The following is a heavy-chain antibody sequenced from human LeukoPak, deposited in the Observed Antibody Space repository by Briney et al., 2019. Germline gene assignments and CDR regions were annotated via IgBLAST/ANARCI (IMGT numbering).Heavy chain of an antibody. CDR3: ANRRGTQVLGNNIDV. J-gene: IGHJ3*01. D-gene: IGHD1-1*01. Sequence: SETLSLTCTVSGGSISSYYWSWIRQPPGKGLEWIGYIYYSGSTNYNPSLKSRVTISVDTSKNQFSLKLSSVTAEDTAVYYCANRRGTQVLGNNIDVWGQGTLVTVSS. CDR2: IYYSGST. V-gene: IGHV4-59*01. CDR1: GGSISSYY.